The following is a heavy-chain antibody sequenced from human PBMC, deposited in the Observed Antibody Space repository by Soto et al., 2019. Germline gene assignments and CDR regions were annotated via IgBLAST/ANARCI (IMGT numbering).Heavy chain of an antibody. CDR3: ARWWVGSRTFYYYGLDV. D-gene: IGHD2-15*01. J-gene: IGHJ6*02. CDR1: GYTFINHG. V-gene: IGHV1-3*01. Sequence: VASVKVSCKASGYTFINHGLQWVRQAPGQRLEWMGWLNVATGNTKYSQNFQGRVSITRDTSAKTAYMELGSLRSEDTAVYYCARWWVGSRTFYYYGLDVWGQGTTVTVSS. CDR2: LNVATGNT.